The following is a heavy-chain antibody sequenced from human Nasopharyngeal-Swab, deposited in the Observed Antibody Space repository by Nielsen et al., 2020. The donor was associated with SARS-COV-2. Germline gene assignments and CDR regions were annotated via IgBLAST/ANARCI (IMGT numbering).Heavy chain of an antibody. CDR1: GFIFHEAW. J-gene: IGHJ4*02. CDR2: IKDVAAGGTA. Sequence: GESLKISCAGSGFIFHEAWVTWVRQAPGKGLEWVGRIKDVAAGGTAEYAASVKGRFSISRDDSERISYLYMSNLMTEDTAVYYCTTGGYYLDYWGQGALVTVSS. CDR3: TTGGYYLDY. V-gene: IGHV3-15*05. D-gene: IGHD3-10*01.